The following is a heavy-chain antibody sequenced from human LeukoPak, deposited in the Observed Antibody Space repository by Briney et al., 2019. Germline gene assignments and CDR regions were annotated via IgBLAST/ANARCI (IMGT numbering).Heavy chain of an antibody. D-gene: IGHD3-3*01. CDR2: IYYSGST. V-gene: IGHV4-30-4*08. J-gene: IGHJ3*02. CDR3: ARAVGDFWSGYSAFDI. Sequence: SETLSLTCTVSGGSISSGDYYWSWIRQPPGKGLEWIVYIYYSGSTYYNPSLKSRVTISVDTSKNQFSLKLSSVTAADTAVYYCARAVGDFWSGYSAFDIWGQGTIVTVSS. CDR1: GGSISSGDYY.